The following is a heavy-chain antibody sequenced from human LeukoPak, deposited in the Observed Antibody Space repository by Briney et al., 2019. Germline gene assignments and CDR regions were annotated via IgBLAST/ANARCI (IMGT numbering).Heavy chain of an antibody. J-gene: IGHJ5*02. CDR2: IYYSGST. CDR1: GGSVSGYY. V-gene: IGHV4-59*02. Sequence: PSETLFLTCTVSGGSVSGYYWSWIWQPPGKGLEWIGYIYYSGSTNYNPSLKSRVTISVDTSENQFSLKLTSVTAADTAVYYCARDREYSSSGLVWFDPWGHGILVTVSS. D-gene: IGHD6-6*01. CDR3: ARDREYSSSGLVWFDP.